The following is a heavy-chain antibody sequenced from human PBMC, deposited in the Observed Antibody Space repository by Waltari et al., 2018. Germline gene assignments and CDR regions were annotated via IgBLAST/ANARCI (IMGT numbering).Heavy chain of an antibody. D-gene: IGHD3-16*01. V-gene: IGHV1-69*12. CDR2: IIPIFGTAP. CDR1: GGTFGSYA. J-gene: IGHJ5*02. CDR3: TRRELGGAFDP. Sequence: QVQLVQSGAEVQKPGSSVKVPCKASGGTFGSYAISWVRQAPGEGLERMGGIIPIFGTAPNYAQKFQGRLTVTADESTATVYMDLSSLRSDDTAVYYCTRRELGGAFDPWGQGTLVTVSS.